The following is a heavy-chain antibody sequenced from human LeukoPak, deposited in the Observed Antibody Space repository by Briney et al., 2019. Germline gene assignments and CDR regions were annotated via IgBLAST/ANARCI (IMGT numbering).Heavy chain of an antibody. V-gene: IGHV5-51*01. CDR3: GRRGYSGYGLDDD. Sequence: GESLQISCKASGHSFTSYWIGWVRQMPGKGLEWMGIIHPSDSETLYSPSFQGQVTISADNSITTAYLQWSSLKVSDTAMYYCGRRGYSGYGLDDDWGQGTLVTVSS. CDR2: IHPSDSET. J-gene: IGHJ4*02. CDR1: GHSFTSYW. D-gene: IGHD5-12*01.